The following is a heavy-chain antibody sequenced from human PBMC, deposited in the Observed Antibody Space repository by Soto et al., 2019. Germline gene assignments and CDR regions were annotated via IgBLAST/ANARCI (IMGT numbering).Heavy chain of an antibody. J-gene: IGHJ6*02. Sequence: QVQLVESGGGVVQPGGSLRLSCAASGFTFRNYGMHWVRQTPGKGLEWVALVWYDGRNKDYVDSVKGRFTISRDNSKNTLYMQMNSLRDEDRAVYYCVRAAVYGGNDYVYGDGMAGWGPGTTVNVSS. CDR3: VRAAVYGGNDYVYGDGMAG. CDR1: GFTFRNYG. V-gene: IGHV3-33*01. CDR2: VWYDGRNK. D-gene: IGHD5-12*01.